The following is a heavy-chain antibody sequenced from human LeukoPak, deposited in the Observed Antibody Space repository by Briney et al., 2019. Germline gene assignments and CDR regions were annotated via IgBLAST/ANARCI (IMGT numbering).Heavy chain of an antibody. V-gene: IGHV4-34*01. CDR1: GGSFSGYY. CDR2: INHSGST. Sequence: SETLSLTCAVYGGSFSGYYWSWIRQPPGKRLEWIGEINHSGSTNYNPSLKSRVTISVDTSKNQFSLKLSSVTAADTAVYYCARDGMTRRPRAFDYWGQGTLVTVSS. CDR3: ARDGMTRRPRAFDY. J-gene: IGHJ4*02. D-gene: IGHD4-11*01.